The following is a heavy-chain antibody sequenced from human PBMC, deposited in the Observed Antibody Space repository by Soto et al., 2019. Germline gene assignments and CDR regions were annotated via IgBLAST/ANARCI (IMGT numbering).Heavy chain of an antibody. CDR3: EAEMTFGKLSVV. CDR2: IFPKFGTT. J-gene: IGHJ6*02. V-gene: IGHV1-69*13. CDR1: GDTDTNYA. Sequence: SVKVSCKASGDTDTNYAISWVRQAPGQGLEWMGGIFPKFGTTYSAQKLQDRLTITADESTSTVYMQLSSLRLDDTAVYYCEAEMTFGKLSVVWGQGTTVTVSS. D-gene: IGHD3-16*02.